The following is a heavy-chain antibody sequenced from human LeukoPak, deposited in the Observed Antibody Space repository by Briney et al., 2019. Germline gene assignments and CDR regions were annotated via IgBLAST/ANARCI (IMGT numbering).Heavy chain of an antibody. D-gene: IGHD6-13*01. V-gene: IGHV4-30-2*01. CDR1: GGSISSGGYS. J-gene: IGHJ6*04. CDR3: ARVAAAGYYGMDV. CDR2: IYHSGST. Sequence: SETLSLTCAVSGGSISSGGYSCSWIRQPPGKGLEWIGYIYHSGSTYYNPSLKSRVTISVDRSKNQFSLKLSSVTAADTAVYYCARVAAAGYYGMDVWGKGTTVTVSS.